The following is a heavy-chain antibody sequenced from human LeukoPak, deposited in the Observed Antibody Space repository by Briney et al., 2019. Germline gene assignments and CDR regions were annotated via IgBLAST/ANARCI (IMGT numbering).Heavy chain of an antibody. CDR3: IRGLSGGSDY. Sequence: GRSVTLFRAASGFTLSNYWKHWGRQAPGKGLVWVSRIIGDERSIIYADSVKGRFTISRDNAKNTLYLQMNSLRAEDTAVYYSIRGLSGGSDYWG. V-gene: IGHV3-74*01. CDR1: GFTLSNYW. J-gene: IGHJ4*01. CDR2: IIGDERSI. D-gene: IGHD5-12*01.